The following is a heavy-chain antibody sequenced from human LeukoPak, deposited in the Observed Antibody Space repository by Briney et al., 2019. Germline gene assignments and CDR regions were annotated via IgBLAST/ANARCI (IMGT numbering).Heavy chain of an antibody. CDR1: GFTFSSYE. CDR2: ISSTAATT. J-gene: IGHJ4*02. CDR3: ARQQQQLWYD. V-gene: IGHV3-48*03. D-gene: IGHD5-18*01. Sequence: GGSLRLSCAASGFTFSSYEMNWVRQAPGKGLEWVSYISSTAATTHYADSVKGRFTISRDNAKNSLYLQVNSLRAEDTAVYFCARQQQQLWYDWGQGTLVTVSS.